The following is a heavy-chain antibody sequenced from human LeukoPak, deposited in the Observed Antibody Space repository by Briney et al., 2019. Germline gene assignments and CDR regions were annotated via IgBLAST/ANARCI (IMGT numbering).Heavy chain of an antibody. CDR3: ARGYDY. CDR1: VGSIIGSTSY. J-gene: IGHJ4*02. CDR2: INYSGSN. Sequence: PSETLSLTCTVSVGSIIGSTSYWGWIRQPPGKGLDWIGIINYSGSNYYNPSLRSRVTISVDTSKNQCSLKLNSVTASDTAVYYCARGYDYWGQGTLVSVS. D-gene: IGHD3-22*01. V-gene: IGHV4-39*01.